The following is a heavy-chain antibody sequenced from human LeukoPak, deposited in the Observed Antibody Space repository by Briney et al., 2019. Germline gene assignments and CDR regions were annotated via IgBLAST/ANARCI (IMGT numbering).Heavy chain of an antibody. J-gene: IGHJ4*02. CDR2: IYYSGST. V-gene: IGHV4-30-4*08. Sequence: PSETLSLTCTVSGGSISSGDYYWSWIRQPPGKGLEWIGYIYYSGSTYYNPSLKSRVTISVDTSKNQFSLKLSSVTAADTAVYYCARRPYCSGGSCYSMNYFDYWGQGTLVTVSS. D-gene: IGHD2-15*01. CDR1: GGSISSGDYY. CDR3: ARRPYCSGGSCYSMNYFDY.